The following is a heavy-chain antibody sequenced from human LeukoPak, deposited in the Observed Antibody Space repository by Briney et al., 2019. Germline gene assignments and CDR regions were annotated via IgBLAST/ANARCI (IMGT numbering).Heavy chain of an antibody. J-gene: IGHJ4*02. CDR2: ISSSSSYI. Sequence: GGSLRLSCAASGFTFSSYSMNWVRQAPGKGLEWVSSISSSSSYIYYADSVKGRFTIPRDNAKNSLYLQMNSLRAEDTAVYYCARGYDYGDRGFDFWGQGTLVTVSS. D-gene: IGHD4-17*01. CDR1: GFTFSSYS. CDR3: ARGYDYGDRGFDF. V-gene: IGHV3-21*01.